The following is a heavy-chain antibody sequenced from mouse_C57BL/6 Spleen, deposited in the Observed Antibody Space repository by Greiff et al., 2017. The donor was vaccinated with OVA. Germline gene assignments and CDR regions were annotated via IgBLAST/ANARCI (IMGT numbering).Heavy chain of an antibody. J-gene: IGHJ4*01. V-gene: IGHV1-26*01. Sequence: EVQLQQSGPELVKPGASVKISCKASGYTFTDYYMNWVKQSHGKSLEWIGDINPNNGGTSYNQKFKGKATLTVDKSSSTAYMELRSLTSEHSAVYSCASPGEYLYAVAYWGQGTSVTVSS. CDR1: GYTFTDYY. CDR3: ASPGEYLYAVAY. D-gene: IGHD5-1*01. CDR2: INPNNGGT.